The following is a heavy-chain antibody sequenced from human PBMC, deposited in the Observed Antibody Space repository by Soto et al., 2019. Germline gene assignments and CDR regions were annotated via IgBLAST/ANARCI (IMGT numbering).Heavy chain of an antibody. CDR3: ARYVRNLVIDYYFMDV. J-gene: IGHJ6*03. CDR2: INSDGSST. V-gene: IGHV3-74*01. D-gene: IGHD3-10*02. CDR1: GFTFSSYW. Sequence: EVQLVESGGGLVQPGGCLRLSCAASGFTFSSYWMHWVRQAPGKGLVWVSRINSDGSSTSYADSVKGRVTIFRDNAKNTLYLQMNSLRAEDTVVYYCARYVRNLVIDYYFMDVWGKGTTVTLSS.